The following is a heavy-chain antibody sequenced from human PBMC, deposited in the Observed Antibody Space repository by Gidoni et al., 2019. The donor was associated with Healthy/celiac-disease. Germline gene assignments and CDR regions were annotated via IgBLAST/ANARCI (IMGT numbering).Heavy chain of an antibody. CDR3: TRKDGGVDY. D-gene: IGHD4-17*01. J-gene: IGHJ4*02. Sequence: EVQLVESGGGLVQPGRSLRLSCTAAGFTFGDYAMSWFRQAPGKGLEWVGFIRSKAYGGTTEYAASVKGRFTISRDDSKSIAYLQMNSLKTEDTAVYYCTRKDGGVDYWGQGTLVTVSS. CDR1: GFTFGDYA. V-gene: IGHV3-49*03. CDR2: IRSKAYGGTT.